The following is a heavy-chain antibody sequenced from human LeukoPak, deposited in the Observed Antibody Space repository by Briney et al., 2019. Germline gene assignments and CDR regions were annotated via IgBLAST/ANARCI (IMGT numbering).Heavy chain of an antibody. CDR1: GYTFTGYY. V-gene: IGHV1-2*06. J-gene: IGHJ3*02. Sequence: ASVKVSCKASGYTFTGYYIHWVRQAPGQGLEWMGRINPKSGDTNYAQKFQGRVTMTRDTSINTAYMELSSLKSDDTAVYYCARGGSWLQSPSDALDIWGQGTMVTVSS. CDR2: INPKSGDT. CDR3: ARGGSWLQSPSDALDI. D-gene: IGHD5-24*01.